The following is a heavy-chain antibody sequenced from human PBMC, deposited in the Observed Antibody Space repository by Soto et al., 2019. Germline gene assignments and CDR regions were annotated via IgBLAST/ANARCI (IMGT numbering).Heavy chain of an antibody. CDR1: DGTISAAF. CDR2: LSHSGTT. Sequence: HTSTVSDGTISAAFWSWLRQNPGKGLEWLAFLSHSGTTYYNPSLKSRVSVSLETSKNQFSLSLRSVTAADTAVYFCVRAHESGDFFGMSVWGPGTTVSVSS. V-gene: IGHV4-59*01. J-gene: IGHJ6*01. CDR3: VRAHESGDFFGMSV.